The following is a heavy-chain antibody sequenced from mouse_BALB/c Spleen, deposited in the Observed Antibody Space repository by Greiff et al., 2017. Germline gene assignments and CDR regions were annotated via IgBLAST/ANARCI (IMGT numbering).Heavy chain of an antibody. J-gene: IGHJ3*01. CDR3: ARGPGGDGYPFAY. CDR1: GFTFSSFG. V-gene: IGHV5-17*02. CDR2: ISSGSSTI. Sequence: EVKLMESGGGLVQPGGSRKLSCAASGFTFSSFGMHWVRQAPEKGLEWVAYISSGSSTIYYADTVKGRFTISRDNPKNILYLQMSSLRSEDTAMYYCARGPGGDGYPFAYWGQGTLVTVSA. D-gene: IGHD2-3*01.